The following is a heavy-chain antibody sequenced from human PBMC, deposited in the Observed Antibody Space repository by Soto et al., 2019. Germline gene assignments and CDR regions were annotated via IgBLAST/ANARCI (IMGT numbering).Heavy chain of an antibody. V-gene: IGHV4-31*03. J-gene: IGHJ4*02. Sequence: PSETLSLTCTVSGGSISSGGYYWSWIRQHPGKGLEWIGYIYYSGSTYYNPSLKSRVTISVDTSKNQFSLKLSSVTAADTAVYYCARDGSHCSSTSCSYYFDYWGQGTLVTVSS. D-gene: IGHD2-2*01. CDR1: GGSISSGGYY. CDR2: IYYSGST. CDR3: ARDGSHCSSTSCSYYFDY.